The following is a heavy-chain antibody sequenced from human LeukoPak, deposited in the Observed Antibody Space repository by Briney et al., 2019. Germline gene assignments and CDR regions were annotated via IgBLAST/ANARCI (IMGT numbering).Heavy chain of an antibody. D-gene: IGHD3-9*01. Sequence: SETLSLTCTVSGGSISSYYWSWIRQPPGKGLEWIGYIYYSGSTNYNPSLKSRVTISVDTSKNQFSLKLSSVTAADTAVYYCARLTFDWYYFDYRGQGTLVTVSS. V-gene: IGHV4-59*08. J-gene: IGHJ4*02. CDR3: ARLTFDWYYFDY. CDR2: IYYSGST. CDR1: GGSISSYY.